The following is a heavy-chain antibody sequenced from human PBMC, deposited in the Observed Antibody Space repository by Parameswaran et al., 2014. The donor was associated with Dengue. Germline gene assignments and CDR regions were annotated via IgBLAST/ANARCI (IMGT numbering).Heavy chain of an antibody. CDR2: ISSSSSTI. Sequence: VRQAPGKGLEWVSYISSSSSTIYYADSVKGRFTISRDNAKNSLYLQMNSLRDEDTAVYYCARGGSLANYYYYGMDVWGQGDHGHRLL. CDR3: ARGGSLANYYYYGMDV. V-gene: IGHV3-48*02. J-gene: IGHJ6*02.